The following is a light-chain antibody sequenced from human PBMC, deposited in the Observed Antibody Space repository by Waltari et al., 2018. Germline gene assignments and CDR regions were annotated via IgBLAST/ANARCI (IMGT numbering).Light chain of an antibody. CDR1: HGISNS. CDR2: AAT. V-gene: IGKV1-27*01. J-gene: IGKJ1*01. CDR3: QKYNSAPWT. Sequence: DIEITQALFSPSASVRDRVTTTCRASHGISNSLAWYQQKPGKVPKLLIYAATTLQSGVPSRFSSSGSRADFTLTISSLQPEDVATYYCQKYNSAPWTFGQGTKVEIK.